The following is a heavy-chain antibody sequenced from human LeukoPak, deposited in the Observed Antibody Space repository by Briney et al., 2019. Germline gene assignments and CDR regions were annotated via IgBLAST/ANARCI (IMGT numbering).Heavy chain of an antibody. D-gene: IGHD2-2*01. Sequence: GGSLRLSCAASGFTFSSYAMSWVRQAPGKGLEGVSAISGSGGSTYYADSVKGRFTISRENSKNTLYLQMNSLRAEDTAVYYCAKYCSSTSCYGGDYWGQGTLVTVSS. CDR3: AKYCSSTSCYGGDY. CDR2: ISGSGGST. V-gene: IGHV3-23*01. J-gene: IGHJ4*02. CDR1: GFTFSSYA.